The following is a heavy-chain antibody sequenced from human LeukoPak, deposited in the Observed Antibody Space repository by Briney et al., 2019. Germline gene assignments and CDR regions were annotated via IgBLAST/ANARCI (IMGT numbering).Heavy chain of an antibody. CDR2: INHSGST. Sequence: KPSETLSLTCAVYGGSFSGYYWSWIRQPPGKGLEWIGEINHSGSTNYNPSLKSRVTISVDTSKNQFSLKLSSVTAADTAVYYCARTIKVVPAASIDYWGQGTLVTVSS. D-gene: IGHD2-2*01. J-gene: IGHJ4*02. CDR3: ARTIKVVPAASIDY. V-gene: IGHV4-34*01. CDR1: GGSFSGYY.